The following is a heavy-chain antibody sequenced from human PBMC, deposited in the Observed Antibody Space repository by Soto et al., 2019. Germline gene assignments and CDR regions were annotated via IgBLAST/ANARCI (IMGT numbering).Heavy chain of an antibody. CDR1: GDSIGRDCYS. CDR3: ATDADYGSRYPL. V-gene: IGHV4-30-2*01. CDR2: IYDSGST. Sequence: SETLSLACSVSGDSIGRDCYSWSWIRQPPEKGPEWIGYIYDSGSTYYNSSLKSRLTITLDRSKDQFSLRLTSVTAADTAVYYCATDADYGSRYPLWGQGIPVTDS. J-gene: IGHJ4*02. D-gene: IGHD3-10*01.